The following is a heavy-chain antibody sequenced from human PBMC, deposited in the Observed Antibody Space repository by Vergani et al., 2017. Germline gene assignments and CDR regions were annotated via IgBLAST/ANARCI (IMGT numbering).Heavy chain of an antibody. J-gene: IGHJ3*01. D-gene: IGHD1-1*01. V-gene: IGHV1-18*01. CDR1: SHTFQTYG. CDR3: ARVAPSNSEVTPTAFDV. Sequence: QVQLVQSGAELKKPGASVSVSCKGSSHTFQTYGISWVRQAPGKGLEWMAWIRPYTGHTIYAQKFQDRVTMTADTSTNTAYMELRSLRSVDTAVYFCARVAPSNSEVTPTAFDVWGQGTMVTVSS. CDR2: IRPYTGHT.